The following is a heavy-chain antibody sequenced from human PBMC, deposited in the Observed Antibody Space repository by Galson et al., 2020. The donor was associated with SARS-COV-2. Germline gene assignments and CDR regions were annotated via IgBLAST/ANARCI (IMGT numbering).Heavy chain of an antibody. J-gene: IGHJ4*02. D-gene: IGHD6-13*01. CDR1: GGSITNSNYF. CDR3: ARLNRMNHTAAGGTVLYF. V-gene: IGHV4-39*01. CDR2: IYYSGST. Sequence: SETLSLTCSVSGGSITNSNYFWVWIRQPPGKGLEWIGNIYYSGSTYYNPSLKSRVTISVDTSKSQFSLKLSSVTAADTAVYYCARLNRMNHTAAGGTVLYFWGQGTLVAVSS.